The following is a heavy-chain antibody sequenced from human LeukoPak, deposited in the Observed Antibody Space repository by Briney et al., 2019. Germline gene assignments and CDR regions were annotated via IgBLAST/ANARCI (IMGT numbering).Heavy chain of an antibody. V-gene: IGHV1-2*02. CDR2: INPNSGGT. Sequence: ASVKVSCKASGYTFTGYHIHWLRQAPGQGLEWMGWINPNSGGTNFAQKFQGRVTMTRDTSISTAYMELSRLRSDDTAVYFCARDGGLDYWGQGTLVTVSS. D-gene: IGHD2-15*01. J-gene: IGHJ4*02. CDR1: GYTFTGYH. CDR3: ARDGGLDY.